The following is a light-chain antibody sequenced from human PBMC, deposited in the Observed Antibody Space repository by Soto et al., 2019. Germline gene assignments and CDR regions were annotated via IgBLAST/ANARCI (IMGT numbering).Light chain of an antibody. CDR2: DAS. CDR1: QSVSSY. CDR3: QQRSNWLT. Sequence: EIVLTQSPATLSLSPGERATLSCRASQSVSSYLAWYQQKPGQAPRLLIYDASNRATGIPARFSGSGSGTDFTLTLSSLEPEDFALYYCQQRSNWLTFGGGTKVEIK. V-gene: IGKV3-11*01. J-gene: IGKJ4*01.